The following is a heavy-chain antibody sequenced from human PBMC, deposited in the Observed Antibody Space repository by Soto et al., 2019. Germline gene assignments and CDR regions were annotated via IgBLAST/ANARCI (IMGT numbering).Heavy chain of an antibody. CDR1: GFSLSTSDRG. CDR2: IYGDDDT. CDR3: AHRGGRGRVIPAPYFDF. J-gene: IGHJ4*02. V-gene: IGHV2-5*02. D-gene: IGHD3-16*01. Sequence: QITLKESGPALVKPTQTLTLTCTLSGFSLSTSDRGVGWIRQPPGKALEWLGIIYGDDDTRNKPPLKSSHPITRDTSKNQVVLRLTDRDPADTATYCCAHRGGRGRVIPAPYFDFWGQGVPVTVSS.